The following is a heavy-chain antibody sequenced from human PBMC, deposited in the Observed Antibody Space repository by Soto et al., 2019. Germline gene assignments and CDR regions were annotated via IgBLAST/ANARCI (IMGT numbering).Heavy chain of an antibody. CDR2: MYHSGSS. J-gene: IGHJ5*02. CDR3: ARANILTGSPNPDFDP. V-gene: IGHV4-59*02. Sequence: PSETLSLTCTVSGGSVSNYYWSWIRQPPGKGLEWIGYMYHSGSSNYNPSLKSRVTISVDTSKNQSSLKLSSVTAADTAVYYCARANILTGSPNPDFDPWGQGTLVTVSS. CDR1: GGSVSNYY. D-gene: IGHD3-9*01.